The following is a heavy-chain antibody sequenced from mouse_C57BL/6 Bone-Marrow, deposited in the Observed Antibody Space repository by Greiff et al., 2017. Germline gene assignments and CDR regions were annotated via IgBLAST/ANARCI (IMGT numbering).Heavy chain of an antibody. CDR2: ISDGGSYT. Sequence: EVQLQESGGGLVKPGGSLKLSCAASGFTFSSYAMSWVRQTPEKRLEWVATISDGGSYTYYPDNVKGRFTISRDNAKNNLYLQMGHLKSEDTAMYYCASSLAYWGQGTLVTVSA. J-gene: IGHJ3*01. CDR3: ASSLAY. CDR1: GFTFSSYA. V-gene: IGHV5-4*01.